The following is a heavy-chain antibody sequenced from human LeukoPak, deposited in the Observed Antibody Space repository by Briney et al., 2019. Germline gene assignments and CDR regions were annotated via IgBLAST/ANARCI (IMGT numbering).Heavy chain of an antibody. J-gene: IGHJ4*02. V-gene: IGHV3-23*05. CDR2: INYSGTKT. Sequence: GGSLRLSCAASGFTFSSYDMTWARRAPGKGLEWVSTINYSGTKTYYADSVKGRFTISRDNSRDTVYLQMNNLRAEDTAIYFCVKRGSNFGPFDNWGRGTLVTVSS. CDR3: VKRGSNFGPFDN. D-gene: IGHD1-1*01. CDR1: GFTFSSYD.